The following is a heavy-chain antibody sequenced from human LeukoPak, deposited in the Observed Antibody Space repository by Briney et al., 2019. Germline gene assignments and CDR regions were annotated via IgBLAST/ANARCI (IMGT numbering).Heavy chain of an antibody. CDR1: GGSFSGYY. D-gene: IGHD2-2*01. CDR3: ARGGWGCSSTSCYPFDY. J-gene: IGHJ4*02. V-gene: IGHV4-59*01. Sequence: SETLSLTCAVYGGSFSGYYWSWIRQPPGKGLEWIGYIHNSGTSTYNLSLKSRVTISVDTSKNQFSLKLSSVTAADTAVYYCARGGWGCSSTSCYPFDYWGQGTLVTVSS. CDR2: IHNSGTS.